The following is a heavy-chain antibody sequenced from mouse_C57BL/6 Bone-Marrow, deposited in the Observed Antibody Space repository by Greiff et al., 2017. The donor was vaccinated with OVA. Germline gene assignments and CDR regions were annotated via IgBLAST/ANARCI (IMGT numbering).Heavy chain of an antibody. V-gene: IGHV5-17*01. J-gene: IGHJ4*01. CDR2: ISSGSSTI. Sequence: EVKLMESGGGLVKPGGSLKLSCAASGFTFRDYGMHWVRQAPEKGLEWVAYISSGSSTIYYADTVKGRFTISRDNAKNTLFLQMTSLRSEDTAMYYCAGGYYGSSRAMDYWGQGTSVTVSS. CDR3: AGGYYGSSRAMDY. CDR1: GFTFRDYG. D-gene: IGHD1-1*01.